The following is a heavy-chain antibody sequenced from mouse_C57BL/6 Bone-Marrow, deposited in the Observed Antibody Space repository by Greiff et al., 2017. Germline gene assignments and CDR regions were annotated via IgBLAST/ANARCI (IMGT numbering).Heavy chain of an antibody. V-gene: IGHV1-15*01. D-gene: IGHD1-1*01. CDR3: TGSGYCGSSSFY. CDR1: GYTFTDYE. J-gene: IGHJ2*01. CDR2: IDPETGGT. Sequence: QVQLKESGAELVRPGASVTLSCRASGYTFTDYEMHWVKQTPVHGLEWIGAIDPETGGTAYNQKFKGKAILSADKSSSTAYMELRSLTSEDSAVYFCTGSGYCGSSSFYWGQGTTLTVSS.